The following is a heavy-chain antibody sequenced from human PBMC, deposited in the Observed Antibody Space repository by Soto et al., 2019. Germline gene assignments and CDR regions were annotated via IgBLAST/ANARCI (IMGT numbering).Heavy chain of an antibody. D-gene: IGHD2-2*01. CDR1: GFTFHYDA. J-gene: IGHJ6*02. V-gene: IGHV3-9*01. CDR2: SSWNSGSR. Sequence: PGGSLRLSCAASGFTFHYDAMHWVRQGPVKGLGWVSCSSWNSGSRDYADPVKGRFTISRDNAKNSLSLQMTGPPADATALSCCAKEDSDCSSTSCYGSDFQYYGMDVWGQGTKVTVSS. CDR3: AKEDSDCSSTSCYGSDFQYYGMDV.